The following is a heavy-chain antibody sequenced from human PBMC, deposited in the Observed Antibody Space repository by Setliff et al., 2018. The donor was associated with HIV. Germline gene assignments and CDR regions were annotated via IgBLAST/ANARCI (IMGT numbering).Heavy chain of an antibody. Sequence: ASVKVSCKASGYTFTSYDINWVRQATGQGLAWMGWMNPNSGNTGYAQKFQGRVTMTRNTSISTAYMELSSLRSEDTAVYYCARDHMSSYDFWNGYYYYFDYWGQGTLVTVSS. CDR2: MNPNSGNT. D-gene: IGHD3-3*01. CDR3: ARDHMSSYDFWNGYYYYFDY. V-gene: IGHV1-8*02. J-gene: IGHJ4*02. CDR1: GYTFTSYD.